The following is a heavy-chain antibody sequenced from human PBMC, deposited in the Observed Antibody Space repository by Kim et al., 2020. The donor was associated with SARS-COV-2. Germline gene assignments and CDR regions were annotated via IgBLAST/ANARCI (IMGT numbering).Heavy chain of an antibody. CDR1: GFTFNSHA. CDR2: ISGSGDRT. CDR3: VKVGSEPLVGQDYFDN. Sequence: GGSLRLSCAASGFTFNSHAMNWVRQAPATGTEWVSVISGSGDRTYYGDSVKGRFTTSRDNSENTLHLQMNSLKAEDTAIYYCVKVGSEPLVGQDYFDNWGQGTLVTVSS. D-gene: IGHD1-26*01. V-gene: IGHV3-23*01. J-gene: IGHJ4*02.